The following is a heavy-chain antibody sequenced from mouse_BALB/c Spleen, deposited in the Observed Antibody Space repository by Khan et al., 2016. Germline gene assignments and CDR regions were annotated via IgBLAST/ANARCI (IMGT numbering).Heavy chain of an antibody. D-gene: IGHD1-1*01. Sequence: VQLQESGAELMKPGASVKISCKTTGYTFSSYWIEWVKQRPGHGLEWVGEILPGSHSINYHEKFKGKATFTADTSSNIAYLQISRLTSDASAVYFCARWGLLYAMDYWGQGTSVTVSS. CDR1: GYTFSSYW. CDR2: ILPGSHSI. V-gene: IGHV1-9*01. J-gene: IGHJ4*01. CDR3: ARWGLLYAMDY.